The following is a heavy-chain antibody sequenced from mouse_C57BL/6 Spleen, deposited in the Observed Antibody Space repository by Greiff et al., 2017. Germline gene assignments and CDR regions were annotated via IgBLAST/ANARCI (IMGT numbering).Heavy chain of an antibody. Sequence: LQESGPGLVKPSQSLSLTCSVTGYSITSGYYWNWIRQFPGNKLEWMGYISYDGSNNYNPSLKNRISLTRDTSKNQFFLKLNSVTTEDTATYYCARDYDSYAMDYWGQGTSVTVSS. J-gene: IGHJ4*01. CDR3: ARDYDSYAMDY. CDR2: ISYDGSN. CDR1: GYSITSGYY. V-gene: IGHV3-6*01. D-gene: IGHD2-4*01.